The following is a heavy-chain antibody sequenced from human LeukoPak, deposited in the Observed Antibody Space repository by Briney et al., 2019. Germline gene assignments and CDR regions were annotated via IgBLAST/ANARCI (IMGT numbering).Heavy chain of an antibody. CDR2: IKQDGSEK. V-gene: IGHV3-7*03. CDR3: ARVQTEANSSGWYTGYWYFDL. Sequence: ETLSLTCTVSGGSISTYYWSWVRQAPGKGLEWVANIKQDGSEKYYVDSVKGRFTISRDNAKNSLYLQMNSLRAEDTAVYYCARVQTEANSSGWYTGYWYFDLWGRGTLVTVSS. CDR1: GGSISTYY. D-gene: IGHD6-19*01. J-gene: IGHJ2*01.